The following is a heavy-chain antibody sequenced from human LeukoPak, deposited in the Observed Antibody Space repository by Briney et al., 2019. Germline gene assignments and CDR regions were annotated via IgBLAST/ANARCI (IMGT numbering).Heavy chain of an antibody. CDR3: ARPRSRRAYYNWFDP. Sequence: SETLSLTCTVSGGSISSGGYHWRWIRQHAGKGLEWIGYIYYSGTTSYNPSLKSRVTISVDTSKKKFSLKLSSVTAADTAVYYCARPRSRRAYYNWFDPWGQGALVTVSS. J-gene: IGHJ5*02. CDR1: GGSISSGGYH. V-gene: IGHV4-31*03. D-gene: IGHD1-26*01. CDR2: IYYSGTT.